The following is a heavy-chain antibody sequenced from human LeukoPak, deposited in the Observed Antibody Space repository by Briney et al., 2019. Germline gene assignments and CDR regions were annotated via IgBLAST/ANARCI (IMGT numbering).Heavy chain of an antibody. CDR2: IWYDGSNK. V-gene: IGHV3-33*08. CDR1: GFTFSSFG. Sequence: GGSLRLSCAASGFTFSSFGMHWVRQAPGKGLEWVAVIWYDGSNKYYADSVKGRFTISRDNSKNTLYLQMNSLRAEDTAVYYCAREIRGYSSSWYPANYYYYGMDVWGQGTTVTVSS. J-gene: IGHJ6*02. CDR3: AREIRGYSSSWYPANYYYYGMDV. D-gene: IGHD6-13*01.